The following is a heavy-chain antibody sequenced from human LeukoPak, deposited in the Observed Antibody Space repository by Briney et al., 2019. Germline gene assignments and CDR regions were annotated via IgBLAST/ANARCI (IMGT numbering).Heavy chain of an antibody. D-gene: IGHD6-19*01. V-gene: IGHV3-30*04. CDR2: ISYDESNK. J-gene: IGHJ1*01. CDR1: GFTFGSYA. Sequence: GRSLRLSCAASGFTFGSYAMHWVRQAPGKGLEWVAIISYDESNKYYADSVKGRFTISRDNSKNTLYLQMNSLRPEETAVYCCATELREGDSGSQYFQHWGQGTLVTVSS. CDR3: ATELREGDSGSQYFQH.